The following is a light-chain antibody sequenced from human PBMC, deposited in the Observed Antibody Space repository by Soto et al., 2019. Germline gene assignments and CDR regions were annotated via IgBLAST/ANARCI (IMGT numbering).Light chain of an antibody. CDR2: DAS. Sequence: EVVLTQCPSTLSLSPGERATLSCRATQSVSNHLAWYQHRPGQAPRLLIYDASNRATDIPARFSGSGSGTDFTLTISSLEPEDSAVYYCQQRSLWPLTFGGGTKVEIK. CDR1: QSVSNH. J-gene: IGKJ4*01. V-gene: IGKV3-11*01. CDR3: QQRSLWPLT.